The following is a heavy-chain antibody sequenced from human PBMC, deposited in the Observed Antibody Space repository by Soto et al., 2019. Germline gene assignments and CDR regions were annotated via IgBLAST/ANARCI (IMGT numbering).Heavy chain of an antibody. D-gene: IGHD4-4*01. J-gene: IGHJ4*02. CDR1: GFTFSSYS. CDR2: ISGSGQTT. CDR3: AKSRGDSWTTYFFDY. Sequence: GGSLRLSCAASGFTFSSYSLSWLRQAPGKGLEWVSGISGSGQTTHYRDSVKGRFTISRDNFRNTLYLQVNSLRAEDTAIYFCAKSRGDSWTTYFFDYGGQGALVTVSS. V-gene: IGHV3-23*01.